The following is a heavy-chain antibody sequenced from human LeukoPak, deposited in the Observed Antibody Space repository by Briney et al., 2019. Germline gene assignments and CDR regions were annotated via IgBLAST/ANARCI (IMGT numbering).Heavy chain of an antibody. J-gene: IGHJ4*02. D-gene: IGHD4-23*01. CDR2: ISWNSGSI. V-gene: IGHV3-9*01. Sequence: GGSLRLSCAASGFTFDDYAMHWVRQAPGKGLEWVSGISWNSGSIGYVDSVKGRFTISRDNAKNSLYLQMNSLRAEDTALYYCAKGATVVIWYYFDYWGQGTLVTVSS. CDR1: GFTFDDYA. CDR3: AKGATVVIWYYFDY.